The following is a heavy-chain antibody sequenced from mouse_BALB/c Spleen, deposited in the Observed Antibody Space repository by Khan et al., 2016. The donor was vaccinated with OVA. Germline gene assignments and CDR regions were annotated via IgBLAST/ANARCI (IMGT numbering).Heavy chain of an antibody. CDR1: GFSLSRYN. CDR2: IWGGGGT. V-gene: IGHV2-6-4*01. CDR3: ARAYYRYDGYYAMDY. D-gene: IGHD2-14*01. J-gene: IGHJ4*01. Sequence: EQLQESGPGLVAPSQSLSITCTVSGFSLSRYNIHWVRQPPGKGLEWLGMIWGGGGTDYNSTLKIRLSISKDNSKSQVFLKMNSLQTDDTAMYYCARAYYRYDGYYAMDYWGQGTSVTVSS.